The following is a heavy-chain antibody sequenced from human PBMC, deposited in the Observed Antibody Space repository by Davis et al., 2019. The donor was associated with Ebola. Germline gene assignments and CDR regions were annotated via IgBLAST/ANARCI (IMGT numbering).Heavy chain of an antibody. Sequence: GESLKISCAASGFTFSNYAMHWVRQPPGKGLEWVALILYDTSNKYYADSVKGRFTISRDNSKNTLYLQMNSLRAEDTAVYYCARGRAAGRLDYWGQGTLVTVSS. D-gene: IGHD2-15*01. V-gene: IGHV3-30-3*01. CDR1: GFTFSNYA. CDR3: ARGRAAGRLDY. J-gene: IGHJ4*02. CDR2: ILYDTSNK.